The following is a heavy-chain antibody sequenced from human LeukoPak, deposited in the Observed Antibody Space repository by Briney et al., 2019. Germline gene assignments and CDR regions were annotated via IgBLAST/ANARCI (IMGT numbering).Heavy chain of an antibody. CDR3: AKHYMGSSYNHGLDC. CDR2: IYYSGST. V-gene: IGHV4-39*01. D-gene: IGHD3-10*01. Sequence: SETLSLTCTVSGGSISSSSYYWGWIRQPPGKGLEWIGSIYYSGSTYYNPSLKSRVTISVDTSKNQFSLKLSSVTAADTALYYCAKHYMGSSYNHGLDCWGQGTLVTVSS. CDR1: GGSISSSSYY. J-gene: IGHJ4*02.